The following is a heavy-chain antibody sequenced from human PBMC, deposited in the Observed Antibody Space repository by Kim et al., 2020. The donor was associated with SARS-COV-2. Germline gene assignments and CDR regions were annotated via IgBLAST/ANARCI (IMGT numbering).Heavy chain of an antibody. D-gene: IGHD2-2*02. CDR3: AKDNAIEDIGPRGMDA. V-gene: IGHV3-30*02. Sequence: DSVKGRFTISRDNSRYRLYLQMNSLRVEDTAVYYCAKDNAIEDIGPRGMDAWGQGTTVTVS. J-gene: IGHJ6*02.